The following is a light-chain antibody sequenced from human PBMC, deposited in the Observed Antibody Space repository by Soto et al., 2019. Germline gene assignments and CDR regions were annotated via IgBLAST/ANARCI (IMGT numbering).Light chain of an antibody. Sequence: EIVMTQSPATLSVSPGERATLSCRASQSVSSNLAWYQQKPGQAPRLLIYGASTRATGFPARFSGSGSGTEFTLTISSLQSEDFAVYYCQQYNNWPSYTFGQGTKLEIE. J-gene: IGKJ2*01. CDR3: QQYNNWPSYT. V-gene: IGKV3-15*01. CDR2: GAS. CDR1: QSVSSN.